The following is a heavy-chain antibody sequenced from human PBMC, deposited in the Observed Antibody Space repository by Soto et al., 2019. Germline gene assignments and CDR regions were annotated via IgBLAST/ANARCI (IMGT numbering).Heavy chain of an antibody. J-gene: IGHJ6*02. Sequence: SETLSLTCAVSGYVITNGYYWSWIRQPPGKGLEWIGEINHSGSTNYNPSLKSRVTISVDTSKNQFSLKLSSVTAADTAVYYCARYPMDVWGQGTTVTVSS. CDR2: INHSGST. CDR1: GYVITNGYY. V-gene: IGHV4-34*01. CDR3: ARYPMDV.